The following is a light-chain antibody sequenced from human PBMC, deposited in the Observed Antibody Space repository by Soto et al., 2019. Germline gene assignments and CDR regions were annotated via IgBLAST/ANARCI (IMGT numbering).Light chain of an antibody. CDR3: QRDS. J-gene: IGKJ2*03. Sequence: ELVLTQSPGTLSLSPGERATLSCRVSQSINSNSLAWYQQNPGQAPRLLIYAASSRATGIPDRFSGSWPGTDFTLTIRRREPEDFAVYYCQRDSFGQGTKLEIK. CDR2: AAS. V-gene: IGKV3-20*01. CDR1: QSINSNS.